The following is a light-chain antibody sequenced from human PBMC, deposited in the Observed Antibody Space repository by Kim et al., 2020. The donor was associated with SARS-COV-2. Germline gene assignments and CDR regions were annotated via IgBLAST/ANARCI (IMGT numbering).Light chain of an antibody. Sequence: ASVGDRVTITCRASQSIATYLAWYQQRPGKAPKLLIYKASSLESGVPSRFSGSGSGTEFTLTISSLQPDDFATYYCQQYDNYSKTFGQGTKVDIK. CDR2: KAS. J-gene: IGKJ1*01. CDR1: QSIATY. CDR3: QQYDNYSKT. V-gene: IGKV1-5*03.